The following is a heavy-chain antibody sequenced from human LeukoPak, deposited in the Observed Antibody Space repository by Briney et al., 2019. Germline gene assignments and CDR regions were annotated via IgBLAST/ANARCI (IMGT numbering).Heavy chain of an antibody. CDR2: IYYSGST. J-gene: IGHJ3*02. D-gene: IGHD2-15*01. CDR1: GGSISSSRYY. Sequence: SETLSLTCTVSGGSISSSRYYWGWIRQPPGKGLEWIGSIYYSGSTYYNPSLKSRVTISVDASKNQFSLKLSSVTAADTAVYYCARDRGIGGYCSGGSCYGSSFDIWGQGTMVTVSS. V-gene: IGHV4-39*07. CDR3: ARDRGIGGYCSGGSCYGSSFDI.